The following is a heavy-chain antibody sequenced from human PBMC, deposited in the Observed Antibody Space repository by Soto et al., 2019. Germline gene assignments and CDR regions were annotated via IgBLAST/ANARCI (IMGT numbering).Heavy chain of an antibody. J-gene: IGHJ6*03. Sequence: QVQLQQWGAGLLKPSETLSLTCAVYGGSFSGYYWSWIRQPPGKGLEWIGEINHSGSTNYNPSLKTRVTISVDTSKTQFSLKLSSVTAADTAVYYCARGLRRTGYSRHYYMDVWGKGTTVTVSS. D-gene: IGHD3-9*01. CDR1: GGSFSGYY. CDR2: INHSGST. CDR3: ARGLRRTGYSRHYYMDV. V-gene: IGHV4-34*01.